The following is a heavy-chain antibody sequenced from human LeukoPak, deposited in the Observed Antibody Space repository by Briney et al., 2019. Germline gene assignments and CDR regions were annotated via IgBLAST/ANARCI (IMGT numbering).Heavy chain of an antibody. D-gene: IGHD4-23*01. J-gene: IGHJ4*02. CDR2: MNPNSGNT. V-gene: IGHV1-8*03. Sequence: ASVKVSCKASGYTFTSYDINWVRQATGQGLEWMGWMNPNSGNTGYAQKFQGRVTITRNTSISTAYMELSSLRSEDTAVYYCARRYGGNFHFDYWGQGTLVTVSS. CDR3: ARRYGGNFHFDY. CDR1: GYTFTSYD.